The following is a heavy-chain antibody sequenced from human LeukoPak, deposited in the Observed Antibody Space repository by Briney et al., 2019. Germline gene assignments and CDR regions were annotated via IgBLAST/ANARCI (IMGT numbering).Heavy chain of an antibody. V-gene: IGHV4-31*01. CDR1: GGSISSGGYH. Sequence: SETLSLTCTVSGGSISSGGYHWSWIRQHPGKGLEWIGHIYYSGSTYYNPSLKSQVTISVDTSKNQFSLILGSVTAADTAVYFCAREAIPAGTFDYWGQGTLVTVSS. D-gene: IGHD2-2*01. J-gene: IGHJ4*02. CDR2: IYYSGST. CDR3: AREAIPAGTFDY.